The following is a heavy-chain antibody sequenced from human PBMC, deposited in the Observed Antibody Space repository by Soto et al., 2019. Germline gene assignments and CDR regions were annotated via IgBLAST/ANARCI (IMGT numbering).Heavy chain of an antibody. CDR3: ASALGPTYYYGSGSYFYGMDV. CDR1: GFTVSSNY. J-gene: IGHJ6*02. V-gene: IGHV3-53*01. Sequence: LRLSCAASGFTVSSNYMSWVRQAPGKGLEWVSVIYSGGSTYYADSVKGRLTISRDNSKNTLYLQMNSLRAEDTAVYYCASALGPTYYYGSGSYFYGMDVWGQGTTVTVSS. D-gene: IGHD3-10*01. CDR2: IYSGGST.